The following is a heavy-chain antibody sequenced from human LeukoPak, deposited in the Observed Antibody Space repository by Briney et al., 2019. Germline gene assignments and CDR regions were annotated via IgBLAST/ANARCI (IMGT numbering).Heavy chain of an antibody. CDR3: ARDPMVRGGMDWFDP. CDR1: GFTFSSYS. Sequence: PGGSLRLSCAASGFTFSSYSMNWVRQAPGKGLEWVSSISSSSSYIYYADSVKGRFTISRDNAKNSLYLQMNSLRAEDTAVYYCARDPMVRGGMDWFDPWGQGTLVTVSS. CDR2: ISSSSSYI. D-gene: IGHD3-10*01. V-gene: IGHV3-21*01. J-gene: IGHJ5*02.